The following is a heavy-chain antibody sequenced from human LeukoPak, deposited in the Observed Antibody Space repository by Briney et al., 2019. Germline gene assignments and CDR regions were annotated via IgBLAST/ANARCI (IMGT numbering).Heavy chain of an antibody. CDR2: ISPDGDRE. J-gene: IGHJ4*02. V-gene: IGHV3-7*01. CDR3: ASKFPYCSGGSCAL. CDR1: GLTFSSHW. Sequence: GGSLILSCAASGLTFSSHWMSWVRQAPGQGLEWVANISPDGDRENYVDSVKGRFSISRDNAKNSLFLQMHSLSAEDTAVYYCASKFPYCSGGSCALGGQGTLVTVSS. D-gene: IGHD2-15*01.